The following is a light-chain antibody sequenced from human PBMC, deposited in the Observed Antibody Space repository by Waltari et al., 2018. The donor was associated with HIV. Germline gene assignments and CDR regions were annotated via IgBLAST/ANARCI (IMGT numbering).Light chain of an antibody. J-gene: IGLJ1*01. Sequence: QSALTQPPSSSGSPGQSVPISSTGTSSDLGAYTYVSWYQQHPDKAPKLMIYDVSKRPSGVPDRFSGSKSGNTASLTVSGLQTEDEADYYCSSYAGSNNPYVFGTGTKVTVL. CDR3: SSYAGSNNPYV. CDR2: DVS. V-gene: IGLV2-8*01. CDR1: SSDLGAYTY.